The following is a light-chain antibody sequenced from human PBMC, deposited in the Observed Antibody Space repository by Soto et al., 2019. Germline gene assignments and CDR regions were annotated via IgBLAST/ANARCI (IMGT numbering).Light chain of an antibody. CDR3: QHYNSYSEA. V-gene: IGKV1-5*03. CDR1: QTISSW. Sequence: DIQMTQSPSTLSGSVGDRFTITCRASQTISSWLAWYQQKPGKAPKLLIYKASTLKSGVPSRFSGSGSGTEFTLTIRSLQPDDFATYYCQHYNSYSEAFGQGTKVDIK. CDR2: KAS. J-gene: IGKJ1*01.